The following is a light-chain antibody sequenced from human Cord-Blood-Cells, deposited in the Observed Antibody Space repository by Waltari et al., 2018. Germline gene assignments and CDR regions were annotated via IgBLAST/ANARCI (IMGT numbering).Light chain of an antibody. Sequence: QSALTQPASVSGSPGQSITISCTGTSSDVGGSNYVPWYQQHPGKTPTTLIYDVNNRPSGVSNRFSGATSGNTASLTISGLQAEDEADYYCSSYTSSSTPHWVFGGGTKLTVL. CDR2: DVN. CDR1: SSDVGGSNY. V-gene: IGLV2-14*03. CDR3: SSYTSSSTPHWV. J-gene: IGLJ3*02.